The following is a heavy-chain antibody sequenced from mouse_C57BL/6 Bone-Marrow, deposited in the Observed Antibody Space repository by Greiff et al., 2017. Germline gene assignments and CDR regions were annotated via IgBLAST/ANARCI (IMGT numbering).Heavy chain of an antibody. CDR3: TLYSNYLAWFAY. D-gene: IGHD2-5*01. CDR1: GFTFSSYA. V-gene: IGHV5-9-1*02. Sequence: VESGEGLVKPGGSLKLSCAASGFTFSSYAMSWVRQTPEKRLEWVAYISSGGDYIYCADTVKGRFTISRDNARNTLYLQMSSLKSEDTAMYYCTLYSNYLAWFAYWGQGTLVTVSA. CDR2: ISSGGDYI. J-gene: IGHJ3*01.